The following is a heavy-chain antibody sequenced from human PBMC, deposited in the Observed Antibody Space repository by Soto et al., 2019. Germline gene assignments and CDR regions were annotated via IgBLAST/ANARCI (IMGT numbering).Heavy chain of an antibody. Sequence: QVQLVQSGAEVKKPGSSVKVSCKASGGTFSSYTISWVRQAPGQGLEWMGRIIPILGIANYAQKFQGRVTITEDKSTSTAYMELSSLRSEDTAVYYCARARRGYSGYECWFDPWGQGTLVTVSS. CDR1: GGTFSSYT. CDR2: IIPILGIA. CDR3: ARARRGYSGYECWFDP. D-gene: IGHD5-12*01. J-gene: IGHJ5*02. V-gene: IGHV1-69*02.